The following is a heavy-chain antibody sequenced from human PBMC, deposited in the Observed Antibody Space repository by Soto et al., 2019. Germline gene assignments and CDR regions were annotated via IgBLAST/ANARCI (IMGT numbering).Heavy chain of an antibody. Sequence: GSLIRSFAASGFTFRIYEMNWVRQAPGKGLEWVSYISSSGSTIYYADSVKGRFTISRDNAKNSLYLQMNSLRAEDTAVYYCARDGAFVVVTAAPSVDYGMDVWGQGTKVTVSS. D-gene: IGHD2-2*01. CDR3: ARDGAFVVVTAAPSVDYGMDV. V-gene: IGHV3-48*03. CDR1: GFTFRIYE. CDR2: ISSSGSTI. J-gene: IGHJ6*02.